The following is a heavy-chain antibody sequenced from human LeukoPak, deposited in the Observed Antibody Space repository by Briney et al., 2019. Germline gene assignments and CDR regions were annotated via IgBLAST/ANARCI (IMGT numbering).Heavy chain of an antibody. D-gene: IGHD3-3*01. CDR3: ATRFGVVIINDAFDI. CDR1: GLTFSSYA. Sequence: GGSLRLSCAASGLTFSSYAMHWVRQAPGKGLEWVAVISYDGSNKYYADSVKGRFTISRDNSKNTLYLQMNSLRAEDTAVYYCATRFGVVIINDAFDIWGQGTMVTVSS. CDR2: ISYDGSNK. V-gene: IGHV3-30-3*01. J-gene: IGHJ3*02.